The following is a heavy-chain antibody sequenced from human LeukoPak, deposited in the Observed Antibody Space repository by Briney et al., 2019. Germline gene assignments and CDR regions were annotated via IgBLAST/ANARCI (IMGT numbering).Heavy chain of an antibody. V-gene: IGHV4-39*07. D-gene: IGHD3-10*01. Sequence: SETLSLTCTVSGGSISSSSYYWGWIRQPPGKGLEWIGSIYYSGSTYYNPSLKSRVTISVDTSKNQFSLKLSSVTAADTAVYYRAREGGIHYYGSGSYPGVYYFDYWGQGTLVTVSS. CDR2: IYYSGST. CDR1: GGSISSSSYY. J-gene: IGHJ4*02. CDR3: AREGGIHYYGSGSYPGVYYFDY.